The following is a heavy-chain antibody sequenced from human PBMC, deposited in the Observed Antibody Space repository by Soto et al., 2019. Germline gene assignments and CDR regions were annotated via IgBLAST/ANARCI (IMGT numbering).Heavy chain of an antibody. D-gene: IGHD2-15*01. CDR3: TRGEKEGCSGGSCYFY. V-gene: IGHV3-73*01. J-gene: IGHJ4*02. CDR2: IRSKANSYAT. CDR1: GFTFSGSA. Sequence: EVQLVESGGGLVQPGGSLKLSCAASGFTFSGSAMHWVRQASGKGLECVGRIRSKANSYATAYAASVKGRFTISRDDSKSTAYLQMNSLKTEDTAVYYCTRGEKEGCSGGSCYFYFGQATLVTVSS.